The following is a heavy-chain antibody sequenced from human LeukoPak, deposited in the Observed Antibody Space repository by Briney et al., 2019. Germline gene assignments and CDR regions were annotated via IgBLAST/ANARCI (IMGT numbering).Heavy chain of an antibody. CDR1: GGSISTSGYY. CDR2: IYFSGST. Sequence: SETLSLTCTVSGGSISTSGYYWGWIRQPPGKGLEWIGTIYFSGSTYYNPSLKSRVTISVDTSKNQFSLKMNSVTAADTAVYYCARQSPRTITYSSGWYRKGYYFDYWGQGTLVTVSS. V-gene: IGHV4-39*07. J-gene: IGHJ4*02. D-gene: IGHD6-19*01. CDR3: ARQSPRTITYSSGWYRKGYYFDY.